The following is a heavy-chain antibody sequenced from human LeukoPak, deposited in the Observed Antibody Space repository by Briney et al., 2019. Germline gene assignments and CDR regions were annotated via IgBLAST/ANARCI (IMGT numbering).Heavy chain of an antibody. Sequence: SVKVSCKASGGTFSSYAISWVRQAPGQGLEWMGGIIPIFGTANYAQKFQGRVTITADESTSTAYMELSSLRSEDTAVYYCARGLTTYSYGSGYYYGMDVWGQGTTVTVSS. J-gene: IGHJ6*02. CDR1: GGTFSSYA. D-gene: IGHD5-18*01. CDR2: IIPIFGTA. V-gene: IGHV1-69*13. CDR3: ARGLTTYSYGSGYYYGMDV.